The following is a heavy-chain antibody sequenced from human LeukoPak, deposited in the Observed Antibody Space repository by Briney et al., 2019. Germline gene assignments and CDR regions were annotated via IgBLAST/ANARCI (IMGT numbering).Heavy chain of an antibody. V-gene: IGHV3-23*01. Sequence: HPGGSLRLSCAASGFTFRASYMHWVRQAPGKGLEWVSAISGSGGSTYYADSVKGRFTISRDNSKNTLYLQMNSLRAEDTAVYYCAKDLVAITGTTDATQTTRRGSYFDYWGQGTLVTVSS. J-gene: IGHJ4*02. CDR3: AKDLVAITGTTDATQTTRRGSYFDY. D-gene: IGHD1-20*01. CDR1: GFTFRASY. CDR2: ISGSGGST.